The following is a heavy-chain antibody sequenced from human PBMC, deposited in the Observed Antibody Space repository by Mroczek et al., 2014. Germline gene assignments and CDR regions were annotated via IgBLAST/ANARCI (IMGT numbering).Heavy chain of an antibody. J-gene: IGHJ5*02. D-gene: IGHD5-24*01. CDR3: ARGRLQLRDWFDP. V-gene: IGHV3-48*01. Sequence: VQLVESGGGLVQPGGSLRLSCAASGFTFSSYSMNWVRQAPGKGLEWVSYISSSSTIYYADSVKGRFTISRDNAKNSLYLQMNSLRAEDTAVYYCARGRLQLRDWFDPWGQGTLVTVSS. CDR2: ISSSSTI. CDR1: GFTFSSYS.